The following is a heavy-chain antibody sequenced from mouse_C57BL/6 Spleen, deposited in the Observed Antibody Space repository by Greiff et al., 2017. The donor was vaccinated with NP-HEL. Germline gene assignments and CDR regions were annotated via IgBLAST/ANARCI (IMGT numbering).Heavy chain of an antibody. Sequence: QVQLQQPGAELVMPGASVKLSCKASGYTFTSYWMHWVKQRPGQGLEWIGEIDPSDSYTNYNQQFKGKSTLTVDKSSSTAYMQLSSLTSEDSAVYYCARRVAGNKYYFDYWGQGTTLTVSS. V-gene: IGHV1-69*01. CDR3: ARRVAGNKYYFDY. D-gene: IGHD4-1*01. CDR2: IDPSDSYT. CDR1: GYTFTSYW. J-gene: IGHJ2*01.